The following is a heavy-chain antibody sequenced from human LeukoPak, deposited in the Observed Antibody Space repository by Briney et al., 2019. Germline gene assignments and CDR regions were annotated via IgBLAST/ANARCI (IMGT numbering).Heavy chain of an antibody. CDR2: IYHSGST. Sequence: SETLSLTCTVSGGSISSGGYYWSWIRQPPGKGLEWIGYIYHSGSTYYNPSLKSRVTISVDRSKNQFSLKLSSVTAADTAVYYCATLATAAQGDQGGDYWGQGTLVTVSS. V-gene: IGHV4-30-2*01. CDR1: GGSISSGGYY. J-gene: IGHJ4*02. D-gene: IGHD6-13*01. CDR3: ATLATAAQGDQGGDY.